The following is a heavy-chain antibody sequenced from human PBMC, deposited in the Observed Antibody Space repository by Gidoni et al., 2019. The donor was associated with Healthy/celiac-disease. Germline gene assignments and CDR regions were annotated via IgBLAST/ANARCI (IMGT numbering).Heavy chain of an antibody. CDR2: INHSGST. J-gene: IGHJ6*02. Sequence: QVQLQQWGAGLLKPSETLSLTCAVYGGSFSGYYWSWIRQPPGKGLEWIGEINHSGSTNYNPSLKSRVTISVDTSKNQFSLKLSSVTAADTAVYYCARKTLAAPVRYGMDVWGQGTTVTVSS. D-gene: IGHD6-6*01. V-gene: IGHV4-34*01. CDR1: GGSFSGYY. CDR3: ARKTLAAPVRYGMDV.